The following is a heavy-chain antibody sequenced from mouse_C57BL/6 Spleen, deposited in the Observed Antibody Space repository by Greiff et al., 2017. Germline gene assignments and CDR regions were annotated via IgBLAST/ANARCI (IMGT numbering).Heavy chain of an antibody. CDR2: ISSGGSYT. D-gene: IGHD1-1*01. CDR3: ARHPITTVVNYYAMDY. CDR1: GFTFSSYG. V-gene: IGHV5-6*02. J-gene: IGHJ4*01. Sequence: EVMLVESGGDLVKPGGSLKLSCAASGFTFSSYGMSWVRQTPDKRLEWVATISSGGSYTYYPDSVKGRFTISRDNAKNTLYLQMSSLKSEDTAMYYCARHPITTVVNYYAMDYWGQGTSVTVSS.